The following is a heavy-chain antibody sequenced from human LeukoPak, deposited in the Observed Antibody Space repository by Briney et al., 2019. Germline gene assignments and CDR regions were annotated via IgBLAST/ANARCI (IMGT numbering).Heavy chain of an antibody. J-gene: IGHJ6*02. CDR1: GFTFSNYG. V-gene: IGHV3-30*18. CDR3: AKGVVAATNAAYYGMDV. CDR2: ISYDESDK. D-gene: IGHD2-15*01. Sequence: GGSLRLSCAASGFTFSNYGMHWVRQAPGKGLEWVAVISYDESDKYYADSVKGRFTISRDNSKNTLYLRMNSLRPEDTAVYYCAKGVVAATNAAYYGMDVWGQGTTVTVSS.